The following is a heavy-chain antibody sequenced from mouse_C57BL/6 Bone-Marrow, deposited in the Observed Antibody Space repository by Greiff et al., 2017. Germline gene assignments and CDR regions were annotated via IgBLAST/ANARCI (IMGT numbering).Heavy chain of an antibody. J-gene: IGHJ3*01. D-gene: IGHD1-1*01. CDR3: ARPYYYGRSYWFAY. V-gene: IGHV5-12*01. Sequence: EVQGVESGGGLVQPGGSLKLSCAASGFTFSDYYMYWVRQTPEKRLEWVAYISNGGGSTYYPDTVKGRFTISRDNAKNTLYLQMSRLKSEDTAMYYCARPYYYGRSYWFAYGGQGNLVTVSA. CDR1: GFTFSDYY. CDR2: ISNGGGST.